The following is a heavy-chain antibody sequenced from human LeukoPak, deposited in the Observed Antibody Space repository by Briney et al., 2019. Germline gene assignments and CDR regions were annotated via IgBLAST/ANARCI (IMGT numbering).Heavy chain of an antibody. CDR1: GFTFDDYG. CDR3: VRGNSPPDAFHF. Sequence: PGGSLRLSCAASGFTFDDYGMHWVRQAPGKGLEWVSFISWDGGVTYFADSMRGRFTISRDNTKNSLFLQMNSLRAGGTAFYFCVRGNSPPDAFHFWGQGTMVTVSS. D-gene: IGHD5-18*01. J-gene: IGHJ3*01. V-gene: IGHV3-43D*04. CDR2: ISWDGGVT.